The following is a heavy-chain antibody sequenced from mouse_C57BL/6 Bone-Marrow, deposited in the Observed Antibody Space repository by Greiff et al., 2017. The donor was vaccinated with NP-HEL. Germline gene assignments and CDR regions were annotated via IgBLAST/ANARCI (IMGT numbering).Heavy chain of an antibody. CDR1: GYTFTDYN. CDR3: LTGKGAWFAY. J-gene: IGHJ3*01. Sequence: VQLQQSGPELVKPGASVKMSCKASGYTFTDYNMHWVKQSHGKSLEWIGYINPNNGGTSYNQKFKGKATLTVDKSSSTAYMQLSSLTSEDSAVYYCLTGKGAWFAYWGQGTLVTVSA. CDR2: INPNNGGT. V-gene: IGHV1-22*01. D-gene: IGHD4-1*01.